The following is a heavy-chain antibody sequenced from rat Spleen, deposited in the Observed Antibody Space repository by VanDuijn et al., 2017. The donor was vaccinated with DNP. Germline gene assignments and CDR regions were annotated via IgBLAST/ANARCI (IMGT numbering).Heavy chain of an antibody. V-gene: IGHV5-25*01. Sequence: EVQLVESGGGLVQPGRSMELSCAASGFTFSNYYMAWVRQAPTKGLEWVAAISPGGGNIYYRDSVKGRFTISRDNAKRTLYLQMDSLRSEDTATYYCATQGFGTYHVDWFAYWGQGTLVTVSS. CDR1: GFTFSNYY. CDR3: ATQGFGTYHVDWFAY. J-gene: IGHJ3*01. D-gene: IGHD2-1*01. CDR2: ISPGGGNI.